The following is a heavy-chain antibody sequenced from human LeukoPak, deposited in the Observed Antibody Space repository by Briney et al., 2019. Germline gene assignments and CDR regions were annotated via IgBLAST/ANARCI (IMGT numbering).Heavy chain of an antibody. D-gene: IGHD3-10*01. Sequence: LPGGSLRLSCAVSGFTFSSYAMSWVRQAPGEGLEWVSAISGSGGSTYYADSVKGRFTISRDNSKNTLYLQMNSLRAEDTAVYYCAKDLGYGSGSPDDYWGQGTLVTVSS. CDR2: ISGSGGST. CDR1: GFTFSSYA. CDR3: AKDLGYGSGSPDDY. V-gene: IGHV3-23*01. J-gene: IGHJ4*02.